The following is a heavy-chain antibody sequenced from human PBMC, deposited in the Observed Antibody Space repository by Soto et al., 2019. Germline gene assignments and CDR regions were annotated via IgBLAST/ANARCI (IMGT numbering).Heavy chain of an antibody. D-gene: IGHD4-17*01. CDR1: GYGFTSYW. CDR2: IYPGDSDT. J-gene: IGHJ5*02. CDR3: ARQPTRTTVLLGQILAPDWFDP. V-gene: IGHV5-51*01. Sequence: GEFLKIFCRAPGYGFTSYWIGWGRPRPGKGPEGSGNIYPGDSDTRYSAFCQGQVPISADKSISTAYLQWSSLKDSDTAVYYYARQPTRTTVLLGQILAPDWFDPWGQGTLVTVSS.